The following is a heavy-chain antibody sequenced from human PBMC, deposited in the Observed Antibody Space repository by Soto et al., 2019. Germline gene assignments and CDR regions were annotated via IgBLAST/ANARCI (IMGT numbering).Heavy chain of an antibody. J-gene: IGHJ4*02. CDR3: ARLVSRGGNAFDY. CDR1: GYIFTSYW. CDR2: IDPSDSYT. V-gene: IGHV5-10-1*01. D-gene: IGHD2-15*01. Sequence: PVESLKISCKGSGYIFTSYWIGCVLEMPGKGLEWMGRIDPSDSYTNYSPSFQGHVTISADKSISTAYLQWSSLKASDTAMYYCARLVSRGGNAFDYWGQGTLVTVSS.